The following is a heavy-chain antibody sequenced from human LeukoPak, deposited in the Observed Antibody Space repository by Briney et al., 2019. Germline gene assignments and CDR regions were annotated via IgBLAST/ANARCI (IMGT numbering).Heavy chain of an antibody. V-gene: IGHV1-18*01. CDR1: GYTFTSYG. CDR2: ISAYNGNT. D-gene: IGHD2-8*01. J-gene: IGHJ5*02. CDR3: TRRANGRRYNWFDT. Sequence: GASVKVSCKASGYTFTSYGISWVRQAPGQGLEWMGWISAYNGNTNYAQKLQGRVTMTKNTSISTAYMELSSLRSDDTAVYYCTRRANGRRYNWFDTWGQGTLVTVSS.